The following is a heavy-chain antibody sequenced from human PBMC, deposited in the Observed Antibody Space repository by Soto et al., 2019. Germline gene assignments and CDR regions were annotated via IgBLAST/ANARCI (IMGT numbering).Heavy chain of an antibody. D-gene: IGHD3-10*01. J-gene: IGHJ4*02. CDR3: TSLIRFGELLEDDY. CDR1: GFTFGDYA. CDR2: IRSKAYGGTT. V-gene: IGHV3-49*03. Sequence: PGGSLRLSCTASGFTFGDYAMSWFRQAPGKGLEWVGFIRSKAYGGTTEYAASVKGRFTISRDDSKSIAYLQMNSLKTEDTAVYYCTSLIRFGELLEDDYWGQGTLVTVSS.